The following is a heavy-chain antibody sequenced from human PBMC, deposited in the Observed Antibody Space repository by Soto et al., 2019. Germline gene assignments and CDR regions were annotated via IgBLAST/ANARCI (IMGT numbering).Heavy chain of an antibody. V-gene: IGHV3-7*01. J-gene: IGHJ6*02. CDR1: GFTFSSYW. D-gene: IGHD6-6*01. CDR2: IKQDGSEK. CDR3: ARVGVSSSLDV. Sequence: PGGSLRLSCAASGFTFSSYWMSWVRQAPGKGLEWVANIKQDGSEKYYVDSVKGRFTISRDNAKNSLYLQMSSLRAEDTAVYYCARVGVSSSLDVWGQGTTVTVSS.